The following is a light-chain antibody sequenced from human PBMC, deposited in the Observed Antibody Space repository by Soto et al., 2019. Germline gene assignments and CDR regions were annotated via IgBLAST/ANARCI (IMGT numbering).Light chain of an antibody. CDR3: QQQGT. V-gene: IGKV3-20*01. J-gene: IGKJ2*01. CDR1: QSLSSSY. CDR2: AAS. Sequence: EIVLTQFPGTLSLSPGERATLSCRPSQSLSSSYLVWYQQKPGQAPRLLIYAASRRATGIPDRFSGSGSATEYTLTISRLEPEDSAVYSCQQQGTFGQGTKLEIK.